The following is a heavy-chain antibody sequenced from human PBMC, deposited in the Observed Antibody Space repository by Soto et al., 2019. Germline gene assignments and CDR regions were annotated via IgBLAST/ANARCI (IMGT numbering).Heavy chain of an antibody. D-gene: IGHD1-26*01. CDR3: AREGGSLNWFDP. Sequence: GGSLRLSCAGSGFSFNTYSMNWVRQAPGKGLEWVSYISSSSSTIYYADSVKGRFTISRDNAKNSLYLQMNSLRDEDTAVYYCAREGGSLNWFDPWGQGTLVTVSS. J-gene: IGHJ5*02. CDR2: ISSSSSTI. V-gene: IGHV3-48*02. CDR1: GFSFNTYS.